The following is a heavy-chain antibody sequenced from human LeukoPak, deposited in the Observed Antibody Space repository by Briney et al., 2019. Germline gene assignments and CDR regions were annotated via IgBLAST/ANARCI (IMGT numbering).Heavy chain of an antibody. Sequence: GRSLRLSCAASGFVFEDFAMNWVRQVPGKGLEWVSDISWNSDRKHYAASVKGRVTISRDNAKKSLYLEMNSLRVEDTAFYYCAKSRGIGVRAFDIWGQGTMVTVSS. CDR3: AKSRGIGVRAFDI. CDR1: GFVFEDFA. J-gene: IGHJ3*02. CDR2: ISWNSDRK. V-gene: IGHV3-9*01. D-gene: IGHD3-3*01.